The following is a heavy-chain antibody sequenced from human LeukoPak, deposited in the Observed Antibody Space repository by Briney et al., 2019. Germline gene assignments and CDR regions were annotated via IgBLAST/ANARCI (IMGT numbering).Heavy chain of an antibody. V-gene: IGHV4-34*01. J-gene: IGHJ1*01. D-gene: IGHD1-26*01. Sequence: SETLSLTCAVYGGSFSGYYWSWIRQPPGRGLEWIGEINHSGSTNYNPSLKSRVTISVDTSKNQFSLKLSSVTAADTAVYYCARGRRSGSYYFYYFQHWGQGTLVTVSS. CDR2: INHSGST. CDR1: GGSFSGYY. CDR3: ARGRRSGSYYFYYFQH.